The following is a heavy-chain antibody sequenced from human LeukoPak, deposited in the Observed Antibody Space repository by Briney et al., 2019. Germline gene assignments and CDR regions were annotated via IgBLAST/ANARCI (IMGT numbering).Heavy chain of an antibody. CDR2: IYSGGST. Sequence: GGSLRLSCAASGFTVSSNYMSWVRQAPGKELEWVSVIYSGGSTYYADSVKGRFTISRDNSKNTLYLQMNSLRAEDTAVYYCATALCCSSTNCYLDYWGQGTLVTVSS. J-gene: IGHJ4*02. D-gene: IGHD2-2*01. CDR1: GFTVSSNY. V-gene: IGHV3-53*01. CDR3: ATALCCSSTNCYLDY.